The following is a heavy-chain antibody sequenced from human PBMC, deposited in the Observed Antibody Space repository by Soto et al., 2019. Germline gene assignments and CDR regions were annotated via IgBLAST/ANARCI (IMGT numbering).Heavy chain of an antibody. Sequence: QVQLVQSGAEVQKPGASVKVSCKTSGYIFNNFGITWVRQAPGLGLEWLGWIYSKAGTINFAQKFHGRVTMTTDTSTSTAYMELRRLTFYVSAVYFCARDIDFDIDYCGQGTLVTVS. CDR2: IYSKAGTI. V-gene: IGHV1-18*01. CDR3: ARDIDFDIDY. D-gene: IGHD3-9*01. J-gene: IGHJ4*02. CDR1: GYIFNNFG.